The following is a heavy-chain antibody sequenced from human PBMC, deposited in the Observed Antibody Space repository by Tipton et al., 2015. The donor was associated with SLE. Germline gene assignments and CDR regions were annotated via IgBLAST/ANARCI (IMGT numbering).Heavy chain of an antibody. V-gene: IGHV4-31*02. CDR1: GGSISSGGYY. J-gene: IGHJ3*02. Sequence: LRLSCTVSGGSISSGGYYWTWIRQHPGKGLEWIGYIYYSGSTYYNPSLKSRITISLDTSKNQFSLKLSSVTAADTAVYYCARDSAHYGSGDGAFDIWGQGTMITVSS. CDR3: ARDSAHYGSGDGAFDI. CDR2: IYYSGST. D-gene: IGHD3-10*01.